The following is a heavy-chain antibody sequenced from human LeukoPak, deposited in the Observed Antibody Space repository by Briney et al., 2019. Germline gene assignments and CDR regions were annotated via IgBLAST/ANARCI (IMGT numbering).Heavy chain of an antibody. D-gene: IGHD3-10*01. CDR2: ISGSGGST. CDR3: AKEPLGYGSGSYISHYFDY. Sequence: GGSLRLSCAASGFTFSSYAMSWVRQAPGKGLEWVSAISGSGGSTYYADSVKGRFTISRDNSKNTLYLQMNSLRAEDTAVYYCAKEPLGYGSGSYISHYFDYWGQGTLVTVSS. J-gene: IGHJ4*02. V-gene: IGHV3-23*01. CDR1: GFTFSSYA.